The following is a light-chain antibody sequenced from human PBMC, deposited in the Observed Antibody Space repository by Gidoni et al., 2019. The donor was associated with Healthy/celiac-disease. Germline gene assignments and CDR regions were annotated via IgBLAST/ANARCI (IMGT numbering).Light chain of an antibody. V-gene: IGKV3-20*01. CDR3: QQYGSSLLT. CDR1: QSVSSSY. Sequence: EIVLTQSPGTLSFSPGERATLYCRASQSVSSSYLAWYQQKPGQAPRLLIYGASSRATGIPDRFSGSGSGTDFTLTISRLEPEDFAVYYCQQYGSSLLTFGGGTKVEIK. CDR2: GAS. J-gene: IGKJ4*01.